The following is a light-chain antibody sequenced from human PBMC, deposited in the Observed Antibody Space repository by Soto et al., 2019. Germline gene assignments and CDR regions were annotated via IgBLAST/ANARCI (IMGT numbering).Light chain of an antibody. J-gene: IGKJ1*01. CDR2: KAS. CDR3: QQHHEYAAWT. Sequence: DIQMTQSPSTLSASVGDRVTITCRACQSVSIWLAWYQQKPGKAPNLLIYKASSLQSGVPSRFSGSGSGTEFTLTISGLQPEDSATYYCQQHHEYAAWTFGQGTKVEIK. CDR1: QSVSIW. V-gene: IGKV1-5*03.